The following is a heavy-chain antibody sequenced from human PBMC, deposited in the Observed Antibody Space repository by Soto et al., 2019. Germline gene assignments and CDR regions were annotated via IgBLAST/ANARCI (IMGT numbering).Heavy chain of an antibody. CDR1: GFTFTNYA. Sequence: EVHLLESGGDLVQPGGSLRLPCAAPGFTFTNYAMTWVRQAPGKGRAWVSGISGSAASTFYADSVKGRFTISRDNSKNTLYLQMNSLRAEDTAVYYCAKWTGRYCSGGRCYLDDPFDYWGQGTLVTVSS. J-gene: IGHJ4*02. CDR2: ISGSAAST. V-gene: IGHV3-23*01. D-gene: IGHD2-15*01. CDR3: AKWTGRYCSGGRCYLDDPFDY.